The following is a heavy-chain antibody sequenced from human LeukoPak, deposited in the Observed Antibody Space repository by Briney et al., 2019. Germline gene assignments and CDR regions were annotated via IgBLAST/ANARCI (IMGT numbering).Heavy chain of an antibody. V-gene: IGHV3-48*03. Sequence: PGGSLRLSCAASGFTFSSYEMNWVRQAPREGLGWVSYISSSGSTIYYAHSVKGRFTISRDNAKNSLYLQMNSLRAEDTAVYYCARVPAGWLQLVLDYWGQGTLVTVSS. CDR3: ARVPAGWLQLVLDY. CDR1: GFTFSSYE. J-gene: IGHJ4*02. CDR2: ISSSGSTI. D-gene: IGHD5-24*01.